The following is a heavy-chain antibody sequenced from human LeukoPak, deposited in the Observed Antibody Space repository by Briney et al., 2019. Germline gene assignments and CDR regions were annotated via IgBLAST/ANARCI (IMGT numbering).Heavy chain of an antibody. CDR3: AKGMPDMAYLDC. J-gene: IGHJ4*02. CDR1: GFTLSNYG. CDR2: ITISGGT. Sequence: GGSLRLSCAASGFTLSNYGMSWVPQAPGKGLEWVSYITISGGTYYADSVKGRFTISRDSAKNSLSLQMNSLRAEDTAVYYCAKGMPDMAYLDCWGQGTLVTVSS. D-gene: IGHD5-18*01. V-gene: IGHV3-48*01.